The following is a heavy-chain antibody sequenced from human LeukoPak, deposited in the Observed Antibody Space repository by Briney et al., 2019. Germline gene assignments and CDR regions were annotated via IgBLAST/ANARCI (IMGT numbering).Heavy chain of an antibody. CDR2: INPNSGGT. J-gene: IGHJ4*02. CDR1: GYTFTGYY. D-gene: IGHD5-12*01. Sequence: ASVKVSCKASGYTFTGYYMHWVRQAPGQGLEWMGWINPNSGGTNYAQKFQGRVTMTRDTSISTAYMELSRLRSDDTAVYYCARDGYSGYVSIQLWFCLDYWGQGTLVTVSS. CDR3: ARDGYSGYVSIQLWFCLDY. V-gene: IGHV1-2*02.